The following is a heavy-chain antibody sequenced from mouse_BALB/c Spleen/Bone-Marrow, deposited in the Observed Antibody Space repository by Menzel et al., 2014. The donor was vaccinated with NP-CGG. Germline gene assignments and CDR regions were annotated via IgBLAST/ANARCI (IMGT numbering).Heavy chain of an antibody. V-gene: IGHV1-54*03. CDR2: INPGSGGT. J-gene: IGHJ1*01. Sequence: QVQLQQPGAELVRPGTSVKVSCKASGYAFTDYLIEWVKQRPGQGLEWIGVINPGSGGTHYNEKFKGKATLTADKSSSTAYMQLSGLTSYDSAVYFCARWLGPGWYFDVWGAGTTVTVSS. D-gene: IGHD4-1*01. CDR3: ARWLGPGWYFDV. CDR1: GYAFTDYL.